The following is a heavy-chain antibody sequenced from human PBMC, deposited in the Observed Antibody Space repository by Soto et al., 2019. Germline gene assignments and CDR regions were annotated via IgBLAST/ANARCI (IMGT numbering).Heavy chain of an antibody. V-gene: IGHV1-69*06. J-gene: IGHJ4*02. Sequence: QVQLLQSGAEVKKPGSSVTVSCKASGGTFSSYAISWVRQAPGQGLEWMGGIIPIFGTANYAQKFQGRVTITADKSTSTAYMELSSLRSEDTAVYYFARCRGFGDRILDYWGQGTLGTVSS. CDR2: IIPIFGTA. CDR1: GGTFSSYA. D-gene: IGHD2-21*01. CDR3: ARCRGFGDRILDY.